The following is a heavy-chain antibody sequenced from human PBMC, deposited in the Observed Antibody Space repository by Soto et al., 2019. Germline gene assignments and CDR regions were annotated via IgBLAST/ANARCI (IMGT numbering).Heavy chain of an antibody. CDR1: GASLSSGSYY. Sequence: SETLSLTCTVSGASLSSGSYYWSWIRQPPGKGLEWIGYFYYAGTTKYNPSLESRVTISADTSKNQFSLNLTSVTAADTAVYYCARISYWVKDYWGQGALVTVSS. CDR2: FYYAGTT. CDR3: ARISYWVKDY. J-gene: IGHJ4*02. V-gene: IGHV4-61*01. D-gene: IGHD2-8*02.